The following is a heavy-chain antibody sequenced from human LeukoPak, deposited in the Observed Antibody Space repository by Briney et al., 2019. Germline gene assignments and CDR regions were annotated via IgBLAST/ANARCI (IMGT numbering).Heavy chain of an antibody. CDR1: GFIFSDHY. J-gene: IGHJ3*02. CDR2: SRNKVNSYTT. Sequence: HPGGSLRLPCAASGFIFSDHYMDWVRQSPGKGLEWVGRSRNKVNSYTTEYAASVKGRFTISRDDSKNSLYLQMNSLKTEDTAVYYCARVDEGARDAFDIWGQGTMVTVSS. CDR3: ARVDEGARDAFDI. V-gene: IGHV3-72*01. D-gene: IGHD3-16*01.